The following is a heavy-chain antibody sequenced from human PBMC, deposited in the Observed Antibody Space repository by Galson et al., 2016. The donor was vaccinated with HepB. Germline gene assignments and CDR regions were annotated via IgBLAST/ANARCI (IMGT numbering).Heavy chain of an antibody. V-gene: IGHV3-74*01. J-gene: IGHJ5*02. Sequence: SLRLSCAASGFTFRSYCMHWVRQAPGKGLEWVSRIKSDGSRTNYGDSVKGRFTISRDNAKNTMYLQMNSLRGEDTAVYFCVRGRAVTNWFDPWGQGTLVTVSP. D-gene: IGHD4-17*01. CDR1: GFTFRSYC. CDR3: VRGRAVTNWFDP. CDR2: IKSDGSRT.